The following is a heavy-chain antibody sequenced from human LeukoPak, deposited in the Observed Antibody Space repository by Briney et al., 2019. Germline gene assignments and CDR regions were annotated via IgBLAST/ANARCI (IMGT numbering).Heavy chain of an antibody. V-gene: IGHV3-74*01. CDR1: GFTFSDFW. J-gene: IGHJ1*01. CDR3: AKDQGLRFLPYFQH. Sequence: SGGSLRLSCAASGFTFSDFWMHWVRQAPGKGLVWVSRINSGGTVTNYADSVKGRFTISRDNSKNTLYLQMNSLRAEDTAVYYCAKDQGLRFLPYFQHWGQGTLVTVSS. D-gene: IGHD3-3*01. CDR2: INSGGTVT.